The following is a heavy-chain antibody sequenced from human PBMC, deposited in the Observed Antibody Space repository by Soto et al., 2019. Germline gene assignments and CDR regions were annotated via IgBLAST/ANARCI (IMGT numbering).Heavy chain of an antibody. CDR1: GGSISSYY. J-gene: IGHJ4*02. CDR2: IYDSGGT. Sequence: SETLSLTCTVSGGSISSYYWSWIRQPPGKGLEWIGYIYDSGGTNYNPSLKSRVTISVDKSKNQFSLKLSSVTAADTAVYYCASLGLWFGESNFDYWGQGTLVTVSS. V-gene: IGHV4-59*12. CDR3: ASLGLWFGESNFDY. D-gene: IGHD3-10*01.